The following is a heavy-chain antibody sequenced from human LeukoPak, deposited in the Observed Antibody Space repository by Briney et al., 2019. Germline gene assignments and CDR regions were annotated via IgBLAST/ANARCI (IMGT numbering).Heavy chain of an antibody. D-gene: IGHD6-6*01. V-gene: IGHV1-8*03. CDR2: MNPNSGNT. CDR1: GYTFTSYD. Sequence: ASVKVSCKASGYTFTSYDINWVRQATGQGLEWMGWMNPNSGNTGYAQKFQGRVTITRNTSISTAYMELSSLRSEDTAVYYCARGIAARHYYYYYMDVWGKGTTVTVSS. CDR3: ARGIAARHYYYYYMDV. J-gene: IGHJ6*03.